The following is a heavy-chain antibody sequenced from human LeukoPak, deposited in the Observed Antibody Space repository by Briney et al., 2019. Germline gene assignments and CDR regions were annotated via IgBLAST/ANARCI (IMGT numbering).Heavy chain of an antibody. CDR3: ARDTRIAVAGTIIY. Sequence: ASVKVSCKASGYTFTGYYMHWVRQAPGQGLEWMGWINPNSGGTNYAQKFQGRVTMTRGTSISTAYMELSRLRSDDTAVYYCARDTRIAVAGTIIYWGQGTLVTVSS. J-gene: IGHJ4*02. D-gene: IGHD6-19*01. CDR1: GYTFTGYY. CDR2: INPNSGGT. V-gene: IGHV1-2*02.